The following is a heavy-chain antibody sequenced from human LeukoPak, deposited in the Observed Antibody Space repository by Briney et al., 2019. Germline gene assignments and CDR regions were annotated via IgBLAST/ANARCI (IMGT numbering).Heavy chain of an antibody. V-gene: IGHV4-38-2*02. Sequence: PSETLSLTCTVSGYSISSGYYWGWIRPPPGKGLEWIGSIYHSGSTYYNPSLKSRVTISVDTSKNQFSLKLSSVTAADTAVYYCARGRPGGFLEWLFVFDYWGQGTLVTVSS. J-gene: IGHJ4*02. D-gene: IGHD3-3*01. CDR2: IYHSGST. CDR1: GYSISSGYY. CDR3: ARGRPGGFLEWLFVFDY.